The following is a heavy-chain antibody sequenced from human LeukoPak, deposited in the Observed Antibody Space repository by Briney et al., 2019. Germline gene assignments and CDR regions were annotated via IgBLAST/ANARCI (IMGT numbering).Heavy chain of an antibody. CDR3: ARDSISSSVNNWFDP. CDR1: GYTFTSYY. J-gene: IGHJ5*02. V-gene: IGHV1-46*01. D-gene: IGHD4-11*01. CDR2: INPSGGRT. Sequence: ASVKVSCKASGYTFTSYYIYWMRQAHGHGLDWMGIINPSGGRTNYAHKFQGRVTMTRDMSTSTVYMELSSLRSEDTAVYYCARDSISSSVNNWFDPWGQGTLVTVSS.